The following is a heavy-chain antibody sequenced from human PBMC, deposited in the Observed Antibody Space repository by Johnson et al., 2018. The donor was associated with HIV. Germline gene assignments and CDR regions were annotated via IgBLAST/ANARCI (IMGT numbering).Heavy chain of an antibody. Sequence: QVQLVESGGGLIQPGRSLRLSCAASGFTFSDYYMSWIRQAPGKGLEWVAHISSSGSSRYYADSVKGRFTISRDNTKNTLYLQMNSLRAEDTAVYYCARDLSRGGIAARLGAFDIWGQGTMVTVSS. V-gene: IGHV3-11*04. CDR2: ISSSGSSR. D-gene: IGHD6-6*01. CDR1: GFTFSDYY. CDR3: ARDLSRGGIAARLGAFDI. J-gene: IGHJ3*02.